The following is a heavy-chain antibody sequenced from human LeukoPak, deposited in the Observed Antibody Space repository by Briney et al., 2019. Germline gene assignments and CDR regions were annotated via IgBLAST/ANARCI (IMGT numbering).Heavy chain of an antibody. D-gene: IGHD1-26*01. CDR3: ARGTVGATTKFDY. CDR1: GDSFSSNSAT. V-gene: IGHV6-1*01. CDR2: TYYRSKWHN. Sequence: SQTLSLTCAISGDSFSSNSATWNWIRQSPSRGLEWLGRTYYRSKWHNNYAVSVKSRITINPDTSKNQFSLQLNSVTPEDTAVYYCARGTVGATTKFDYWGQGTLVTVSS. J-gene: IGHJ4*02.